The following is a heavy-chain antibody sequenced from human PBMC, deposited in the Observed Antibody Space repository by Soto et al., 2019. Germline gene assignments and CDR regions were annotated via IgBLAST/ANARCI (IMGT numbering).Heavy chain of an antibody. CDR1: GYTFTSYY. CDR2: INPSGGST. Sequence: QVQLVQSGAEVKKPGASVKVSCKASGYTFTSYYMHWVRQAPGQGLEWMGIINPSGGSTSYAQKFQGRSTITRDTSTSTVYMELSRLRSEDTAVYYCARDSLTTVVTHHYYYGMDVWGQGTTVTVSS. D-gene: IGHD4-17*01. J-gene: IGHJ6*02. CDR3: ARDSLTTVVTHHYYYGMDV. V-gene: IGHV1-46*01.